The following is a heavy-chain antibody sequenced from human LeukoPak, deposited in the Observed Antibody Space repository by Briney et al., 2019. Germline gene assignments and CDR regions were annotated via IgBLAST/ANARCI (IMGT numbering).Heavy chain of an antibody. Sequence: GRSLRLSCAASGFTFSSYGMHWVRQAPGKGLEWVAVISYDGSNKYYADSVKGRFTISRDNSKNTLYLQMNSLRAEDTAVYYCAKGVYSGYEPIDYWGQGTLVIVSS. CDR3: AKGVYSGYEPIDY. CDR1: GFTFSSYG. D-gene: IGHD5-12*01. V-gene: IGHV3-30*18. CDR2: ISYDGSNK. J-gene: IGHJ4*02.